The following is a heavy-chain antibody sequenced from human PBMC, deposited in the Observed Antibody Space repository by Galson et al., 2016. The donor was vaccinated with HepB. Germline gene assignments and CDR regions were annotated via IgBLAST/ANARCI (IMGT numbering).Heavy chain of an antibody. Sequence: SLRLSCAASGLTFNTYALHWVRQAPGKGLEWVAVISYDGSNIDYADSVRGRFTISRDNSKNTLYLHMNSLRAEDTALYYCARDGNHYYGMDVWGKGTSVTVSS. V-gene: IGHV3-30-3*01. J-gene: IGHJ6*04. D-gene: IGHD1-14*01. CDR1: GLTFNTYA. CDR3: ARDGNHYYGMDV. CDR2: ISYDGSNI.